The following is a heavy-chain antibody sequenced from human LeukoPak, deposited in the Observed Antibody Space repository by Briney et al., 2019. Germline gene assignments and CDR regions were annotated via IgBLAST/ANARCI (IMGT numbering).Heavy chain of an antibody. J-gene: IGHJ4*02. Sequence: SETLSLTCTVSGGSISSGGYYWSWIRQHPGKGLEWIGYIYYSGSTYYNPSLKSRVTIPVDTSKNQFSLKLSSVTAADTAVYYCARETYYYGSGSYYNVPWYFDYWGQGTLVTVSS. CDR1: GGSISSGGYY. V-gene: IGHV4-31*03. CDR2: IYYSGST. D-gene: IGHD3-10*01. CDR3: ARETYYYGSGSYYNVPWYFDY.